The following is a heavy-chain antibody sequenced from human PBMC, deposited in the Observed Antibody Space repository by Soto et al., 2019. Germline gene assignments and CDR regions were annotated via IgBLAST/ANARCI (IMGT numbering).Heavy chain of an antibody. D-gene: IGHD3-9*01. Sequence: PGGPLRLSCTASGFSFSNAWMSWVRQAPGKGLEWVGRIKTKTDGGASDYAAPVKGRFRISRDDSKNTLYLLMNSLKTEDTAVYYCTTDPHYDILTGYYLDYWGLGTLVTVSS. V-gene: IGHV3-15*01. CDR2: IKTKTDGGAS. CDR3: TTDPHYDILTGYYLDY. CDR1: GFSFSNAW. J-gene: IGHJ4*02.